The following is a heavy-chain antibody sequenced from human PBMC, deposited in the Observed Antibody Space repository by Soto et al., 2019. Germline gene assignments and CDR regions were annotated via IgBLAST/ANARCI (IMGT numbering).Heavy chain of an antibody. V-gene: IGHV1-69*06. D-gene: IGHD4-17*01. CDR1: GGTFSSYA. J-gene: IGHJ3*02. Sequence: EASVKVSCKASGGTFSSYAISWVRQAPGQGLEWMGGIIPIFGTANYAQKFQGRVTITADKSTSTAYMELSSLRSEDTAVYYCARDPDYGDYGDAFDIWGQGTMVTVSS. CDR2: IIPIFGTA. CDR3: ARDPDYGDYGDAFDI.